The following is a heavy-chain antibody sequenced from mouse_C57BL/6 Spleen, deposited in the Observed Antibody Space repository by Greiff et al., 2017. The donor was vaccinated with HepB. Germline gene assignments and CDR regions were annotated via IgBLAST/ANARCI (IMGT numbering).Heavy chain of an antibody. CDR2: ISNGGGST. J-gene: IGHJ1*03. D-gene: IGHD1-1*01. CDR1: GFTFSDYY. Sequence: EVNVVESGGGLVQPGGSLKLSCAASGFTFSDYYMYWVRQTPEKRLEWVAYISNGGGSTYYPDTVKGRFTISRDNAKNTLYLQMSRLKSEDTAMYYCARRRLRGYFDVWGTGTTVTVSS. CDR3: ARRRLRGYFDV. V-gene: IGHV5-12*01.